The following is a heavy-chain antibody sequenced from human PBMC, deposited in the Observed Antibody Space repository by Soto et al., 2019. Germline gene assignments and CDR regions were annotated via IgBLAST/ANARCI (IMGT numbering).Heavy chain of an antibody. V-gene: IGHV1-18*01. D-gene: IGHD2-8*01. Sequence: QVQLVQSGAEVKKPGASVKVSCKACGYTFTTYDISWVRQAPGQGLEWMGRISTYNGNTNYPQSLQGRLTMTTDTSTTTAYMELSNLRSDDTAVYYCARDPYHVLIVNAPNLYGMDVWGQGTTVTVSS. CDR2: ISTYNGNT. CDR1: GYTFTTYD. J-gene: IGHJ6*02. CDR3: ARDPYHVLIVNAPNLYGMDV.